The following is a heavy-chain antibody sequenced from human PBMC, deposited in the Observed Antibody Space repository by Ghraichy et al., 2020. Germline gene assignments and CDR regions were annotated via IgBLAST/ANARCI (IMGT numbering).Heavy chain of an antibody. CDR1: GFSFSDYS. D-gene: IGHD6-13*01. CDR2: ITGSSITI. V-gene: IGHV3-48*01. Sequence: GESLNISCEGSGFSFSDYSMIWVRLTPRKALEWVSYITGSSITIFYTDSVKGRFTISRDNAKNSLYLQMNSLRAEDTAVYYCARLPLPRRAAVGDWYFDLWGCGTLVPVSS. CDR3: ARLPLPRRAAVGDWYFDL. J-gene: IGHJ2*01.